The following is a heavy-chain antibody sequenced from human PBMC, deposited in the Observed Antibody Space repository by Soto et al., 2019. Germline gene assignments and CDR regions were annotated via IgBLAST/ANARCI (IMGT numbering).Heavy chain of an antibody. Sequence: QLQLLESGPGLVKASETLSLTCSVSGGSISTSRSYWAWIRQPPGKGLEWLANIFYSGSTFYNPSLARSVYVSVDKTKNELSQKLRSVTAADTAVYYCARQPKTGDTALWFDPWGQGTLVTVSS. V-gene: IGHV4-39*01. J-gene: IGHJ5*02. CDR2: IFYSGST. CDR1: GGSISTSRSY. CDR3: ARQPKTGDTALWFDP. D-gene: IGHD2-21*01.